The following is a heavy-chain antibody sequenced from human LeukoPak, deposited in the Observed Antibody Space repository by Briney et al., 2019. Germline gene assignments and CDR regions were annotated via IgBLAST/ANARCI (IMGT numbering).Heavy chain of an antibody. D-gene: IGHD2-2*01. J-gene: IGHJ4*02. Sequence: SETLSLTCTVSSGSISSSGSYWGWIRQPPGKGLDWIGNIFYSGSSYYNPSLKSRVTISVDTSKNQFSLRLYSVTAADTAVYYCARHLGYCSSTSCLGPRLGFDYWGQGTLVTVSS. CDR1: SGSISSSGSY. CDR2: IFYSGSS. V-gene: IGHV4-39*01. CDR3: ARHLGYCSSTSCLGPRLGFDY.